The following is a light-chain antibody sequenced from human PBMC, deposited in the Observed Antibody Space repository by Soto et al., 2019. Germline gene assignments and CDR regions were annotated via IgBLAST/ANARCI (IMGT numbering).Light chain of an antibody. CDR1: QGISSS. CDR3: QQLNSYPFT. J-gene: IGKJ5*01. V-gene: IGKV1-9*01. CDR2: EAS. Sequence: SQLTQSPSSLSASRGERATMTCRASQGISSSLAWYQQEPGKAPKLLIYEASTLQSGVPSRFSGRGSGADFTLTISGLQPEDFATYYCQQLNSYPFTFGQGTRLEIK.